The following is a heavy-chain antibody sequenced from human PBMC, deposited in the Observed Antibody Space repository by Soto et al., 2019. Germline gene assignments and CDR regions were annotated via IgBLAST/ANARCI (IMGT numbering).Heavy chain of an antibody. CDR2: IGSKANNYAT. CDR1: GFTFSGSA. J-gene: IGHJ4*02. CDR3: TTELLRYFDWLSPGSAPSDY. V-gene: IGHV3-73*01. Sequence: GGSLRLSCAASGFTFSGSAMHWVRQASGKGLEWVGRIGSKANNYATAYAASVKGRFTISRDDSKNTLYLQMNSLKTGDTAVYYCTTELLRYFDWLSPGSAPSDYWGQGTLVTVSS. D-gene: IGHD3-9*01.